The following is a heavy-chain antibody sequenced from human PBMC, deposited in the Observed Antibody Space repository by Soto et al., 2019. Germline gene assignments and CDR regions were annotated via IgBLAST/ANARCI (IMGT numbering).Heavy chain of an antibody. V-gene: IGHV1-18*01. Sequence: QVQLVQSGYEVKEPGASVTVSCKASGYTFNNYGITWVRQAPGQGLEWIGWISAYNGNANYAQKFQGRVTLTRDTSTSTAYVEVRSLRSDDTAVYYCARGTRRFGELFEAFDIWGPGTMVPVSS. CDR3: ARGTRRFGELFEAFDI. D-gene: IGHD3-10*01. CDR1: GYTFNNYG. CDR2: ISAYNGNA. J-gene: IGHJ3*02.